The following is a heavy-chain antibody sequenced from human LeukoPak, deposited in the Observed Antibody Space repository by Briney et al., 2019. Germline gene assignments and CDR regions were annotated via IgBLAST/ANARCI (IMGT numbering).Heavy chain of an antibody. J-gene: IGHJ5*02. D-gene: IGHD3-16*01. CDR1: GFTLNRHW. CDR3: ARLLGESTIYDL. Sequence: GGSLRLSCAASGFTLNRHWMSWVRQAPGKGLEWVASINQDGSAIRYVDSVKGRFIISRDNAKNSPSLQMNSLRAEETAMYYCARLLGESTIYDLWGQGSLVTVSS. V-gene: IGHV3-7*01. CDR2: INQDGSAI.